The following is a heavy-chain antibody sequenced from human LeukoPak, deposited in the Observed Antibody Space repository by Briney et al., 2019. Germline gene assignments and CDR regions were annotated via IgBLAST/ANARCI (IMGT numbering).Heavy chain of an antibody. CDR1: GFSFDNYW. CDR2: INGIGTTT. V-gene: IGHV3-74*01. D-gene: IGHD6-6*01. Sequence: GGSLRLSCAASGFSFDNYWMHWVRQDPGKGLMWVSRINGIGTTTDYADSVKGRFTISRDNAKNTLYLQMNSLRAEDTAVYFCVRDREQYSSLHWFDPWGHGTLVTVSS. J-gene: IGHJ5*02. CDR3: VRDREQYSSLHWFDP.